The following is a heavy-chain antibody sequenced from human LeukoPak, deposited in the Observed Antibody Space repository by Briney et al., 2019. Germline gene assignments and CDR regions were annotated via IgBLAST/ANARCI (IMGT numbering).Heavy chain of an antibody. V-gene: IGHV3-23*01. D-gene: IGHD6-13*01. CDR3: AKDQKSIAATGYDY. J-gene: IGHJ4*02. Sequence: PGGSLRLSCAASGFTFANYAMSWVRQGPGKGLEWDSTISGSGGSTYYADSVKGRFTISRDNSKNTLFLQMNSLRADDTAVYFCAKDQKSIAATGYDYWGQGTLVTVSS. CDR2: ISGSGGST. CDR1: GFTFANYA.